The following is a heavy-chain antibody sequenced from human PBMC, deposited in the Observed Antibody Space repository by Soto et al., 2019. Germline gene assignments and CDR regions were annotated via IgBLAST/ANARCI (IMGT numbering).Heavy chain of an antibody. CDR2: INPTGSMT. CDR3: ARDTGYDHDAFDI. J-gene: IGHJ3*02. D-gene: IGHD5-12*01. V-gene: IGHV1-46*01. CDR1: GYSFITSYH. Sequence: QVQLVQSGAEVKKPGASVKVSCKASGYSFITSYHMHWVGQAPGQGLEWMGIINPTGSMTRYSQKFQGRLTMTRDTSTATDYMELSNLTSEDTAVYFCARDTGYDHDAFDIWGQGTRVTVSS.